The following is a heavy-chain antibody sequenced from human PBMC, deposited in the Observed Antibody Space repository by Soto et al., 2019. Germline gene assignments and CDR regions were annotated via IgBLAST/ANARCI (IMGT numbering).Heavy chain of an antibody. V-gene: IGHV3-73*01. CDR3: TRQNGDFFEY. J-gene: IGHJ4*02. Sequence: GGSLRLSCATSGLTFSGSTMHWVRQASGKGLEWVGHIRTKANRYATVYAESLKGRFTISRDDSKNTAYLQVDSLKTEDTAVYYCTRQNGDFFEYWGQGALVTISS. D-gene: IGHD3-10*01. CDR2: IRTKANRYAT. CDR1: GLTFSGST.